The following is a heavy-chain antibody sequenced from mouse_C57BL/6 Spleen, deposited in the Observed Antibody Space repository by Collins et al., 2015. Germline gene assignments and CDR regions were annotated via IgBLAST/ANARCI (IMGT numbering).Heavy chain of an antibody. J-gene: IGHJ1*03. CDR1: GYTFTDHT. Sequence: EYMGCKVSGYTFTDHTIHWMKQRPEQGLEWIGFIYPRDGDTLYNEKFKGKATLTADKSSSTAYMQLNSLTSEDSAVYFCARRYYGSSYDVWGTGTTVTVSS. D-gene: IGHD1-1*01. CDR3: ARRYYGSSYDV. V-gene: IGHV1-78*01. CDR2: IYPRDGDT.